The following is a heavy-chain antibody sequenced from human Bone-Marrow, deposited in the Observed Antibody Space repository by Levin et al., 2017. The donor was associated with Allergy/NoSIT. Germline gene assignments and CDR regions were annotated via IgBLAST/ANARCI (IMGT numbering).Heavy chain of an antibody. J-gene: IGHJ6*02. D-gene: IGHD2-2*01. CDR2: ITSSGDST. CDR3: AKEACSSPSCYRWYGMDV. V-gene: IGHV3-23*01. CDR1: GFTFSIYA. Sequence: GESLKISCAASGFTFSIYAMIWVRQAPGKGLEWVSGITSSGDSTYYADSVKGRFTFSRDNSKDTLYLKINSLRVEDTAVYYCAKEACSSPSCYRWYGMDVWGRGTTVTVSS.